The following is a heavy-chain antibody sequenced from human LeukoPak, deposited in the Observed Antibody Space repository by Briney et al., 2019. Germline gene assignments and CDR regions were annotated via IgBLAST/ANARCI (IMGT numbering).Heavy chain of an antibody. CDR3: AKDKEYSGFGPILSGYYYGMDV. V-gene: IGHV3-43D*04. CDR1: GFTFDDYP. J-gene: IGHJ6*04. D-gene: IGHD5-12*01. Sequence: GGSVTLPCAASGFTFDDYPMHWPPPAPGKALEWVSLICWDGGSTYYADSVKGRFTISRDNSRHTLYLQMNSLGAEDTALYYCAKDKEYSGFGPILSGYYYGMDVWGKGTTVTVSS. CDR2: ICWDGGST.